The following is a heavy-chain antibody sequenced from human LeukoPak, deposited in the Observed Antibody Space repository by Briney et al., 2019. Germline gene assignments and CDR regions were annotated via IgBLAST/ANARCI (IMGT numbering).Heavy chain of an antibody. CDR2: ISRGGNTI. CDR1: GFTFSDFY. J-gene: IGHJ4*02. D-gene: IGHD5-24*01. V-gene: IGHV3-11*04. Sequence: TGGSLRLSCTASGFTFSDFYMNWIRQAPGKGLEWLSYISRGGNTIYYADSVKGRFAISRDNAKNSLYLQMNSLRAEDTAVYYCAAINIAQLPIRVYWGQGTLVTVSS. CDR3: AAINIAQLPIRVY.